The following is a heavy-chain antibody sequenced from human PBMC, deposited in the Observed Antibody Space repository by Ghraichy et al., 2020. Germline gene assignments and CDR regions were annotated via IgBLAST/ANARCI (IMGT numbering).Heavy chain of an antibody. CDR2: IYYSGST. D-gene: IGHD3-10*01. V-gene: IGHV4-59*01. CDR3: ARDAGVGINYYYGMDV. CDR1: GCSISSYY. Sequence: SETLSLTCTVSGCSISSYYWSWIRQPPGKGLEWIGYIYYSGSTNYNPSLKSRVTISVDTSKNQFSLKLSSVTAADTAVYYCARDAGVGINYYYGMDVWGQGTTVTVSS. J-gene: IGHJ6*02.